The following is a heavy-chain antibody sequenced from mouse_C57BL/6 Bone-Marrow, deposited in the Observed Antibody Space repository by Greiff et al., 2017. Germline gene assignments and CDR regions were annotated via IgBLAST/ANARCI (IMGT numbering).Heavy chain of an antibody. J-gene: IGHJ3*01. Sequence: QVQLQQPGAELVMPGASVKLSCKASGYTFTSYWMHWVKQRPGQGLEWIGEIDPSDSYTNYNQKFKGKSTLTVDKSSSTAYMQLSSLTSEDSAVYYCARSSLRGFDYWGQGTLVTVSA. CDR3: ARSSLRGFDY. D-gene: IGHD6-1*01. CDR1: GYTFTSYW. V-gene: IGHV1-69*01. CDR2: IDPSDSYT.